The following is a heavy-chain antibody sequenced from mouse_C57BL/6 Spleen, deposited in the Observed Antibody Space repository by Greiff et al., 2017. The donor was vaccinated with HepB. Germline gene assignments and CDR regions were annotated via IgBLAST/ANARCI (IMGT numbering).Heavy chain of an antibody. J-gene: IGHJ1*03. Sequence: EVKVEESGPGLVKPSQSLSLTCSVTGYSITSGYYWNWIRQFPGNKLEWMGYISYDGSNNYNPSLKNRISITRDTSKNQVFLKLNSVTTEDTATYYCARLDYVGYFDVWGTGTTVTVSS. D-gene: IGHD1-1*01. V-gene: IGHV3-6*01. CDR1: GYSITSGYY. CDR3: ARLDYVGYFDV. CDR2: ISYDGSN.